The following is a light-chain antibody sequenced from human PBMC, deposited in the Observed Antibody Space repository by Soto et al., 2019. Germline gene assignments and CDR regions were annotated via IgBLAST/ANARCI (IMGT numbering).Light chain of an antibody. CDR3: QQYGSSPPYT. CDR2: VSS. CDR1: QRVSNKY. Sequence: EVVLTQSPGTLSLSPGERATLSCRASQRVSNKYLAWYQQKPGQAPRLLIFVSSHRATGVPDRICGSCSGTALPLTISRLEPEEFAVYYCQQYGSSPPYTFGQGTKLEIK. V-gene: IGKV3-20*01. J-gene: IGKJ2*01.